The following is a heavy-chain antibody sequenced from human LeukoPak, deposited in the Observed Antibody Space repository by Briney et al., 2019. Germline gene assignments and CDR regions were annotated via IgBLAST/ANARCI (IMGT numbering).Heavy chain of an antibody. D-gene: IGHD3-10*01. J-gene: IGHJ4*02. V-gene: IGHV3-30*04. CDR2: ISYDGSNK. Sequence: PGGSLRLSCAASGFTFSSYAMHWVRQAPGKGLEWVAVISYDGSNKYYADSVKGRFTISRDNSKNTLYLQMNSLRAEDTAVYYCARDIWFGDQRAGSDYWGQGTLVTVSS. CDR1: GFTFSSYA. CDR3: ARDIWFGDQRAGSDY.